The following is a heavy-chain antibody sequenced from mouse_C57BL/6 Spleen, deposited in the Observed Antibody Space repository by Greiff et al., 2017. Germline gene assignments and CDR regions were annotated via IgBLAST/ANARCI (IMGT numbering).Heavy chain of an antibody. Sequence: EVKLVESGGDLVRPGGSLKLSCAASGFTFSSYGMSWVRQTPDKRLAWVATISSGGSYTCYPASVKGRFTISRDNAKNTLYLQMSSLKSEDTAMYYCARDDSSLWYFDVWGTGTTVTVSS. CDR2: ISSGGSYT. CDR3: ARDDSSLWYFDV. V-gene: IGHV5-6*02. CDR1: GFTFSSYG. J-gene: IGHJ1*03. D-gene: IGHD1-1*01.